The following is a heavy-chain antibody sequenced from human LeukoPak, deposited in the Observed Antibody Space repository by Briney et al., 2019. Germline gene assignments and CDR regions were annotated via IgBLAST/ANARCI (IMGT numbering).Heavy chain of an antibody. V-gene: IGHV3-30*18. CDR1: GFTFSSYG. J-gene: IGHJ4*02. CDR3: AKSDPYYSSSWYEYFDY. Sequence: GGSLRLSCGASGFTFSSYGMHWVRQAPGKGLEWVAVISYDGSNKYYADSVKGRFTISRDNSKNTLYLQMNSLRAEDTAVYYCAKSDPYYSSSWYEYFDYWGQGTLVTVSS. CDR2: ISYDGSNK. D-gene: IGHD6-13*01.